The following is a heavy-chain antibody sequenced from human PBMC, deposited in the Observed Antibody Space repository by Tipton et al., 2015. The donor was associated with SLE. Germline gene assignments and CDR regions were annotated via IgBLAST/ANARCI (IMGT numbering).Heavy chain of an antibody. V-gene: IGHV3-7*01. J-gene: IGHJ2*01. CDR2: VNQGGSEK. CDR1: GFPFGDYA. Sequence: SLRLSCTASGFPFGDYAMSWFRQAPGKGLEWVAHVNQGGSEKYYVDSVKGRFTISRDNAKNSLYLQMNSLRAEDTAVYYCASPSYYGSGSYRPYWYFDLWGRGTLVTVSS. D-gene: IGHD3-10*01. CDR3: ASPSYYGSGSYRPYWYFDL.